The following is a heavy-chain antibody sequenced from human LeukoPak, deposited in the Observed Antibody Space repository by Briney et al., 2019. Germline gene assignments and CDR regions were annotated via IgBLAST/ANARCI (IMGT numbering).Heavy chain of an antibody. J-gene: IGHJ4*02. CDR2: ISYDGNNK. D-gene: IGHD3-22*01. V-gene: IGHV3-30*04. CDR3: ARGLAYYYDSSAYFLDY. Sequence: GGSLRLSCAASGFTFSSYAMHWVRQAPGKGLEWVAIISYDGNNKYYADSVKGRFTISRDNSKNTLYLQMNSLRPEDTAVYYCARGLAYYYDSSAYFLDYWGQGTLVTVSS. CDR1: GFTFSSYA.